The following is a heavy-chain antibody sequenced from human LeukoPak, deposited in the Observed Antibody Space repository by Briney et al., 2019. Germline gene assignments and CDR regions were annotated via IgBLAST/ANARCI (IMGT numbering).Heavy chain of an antibody. D-gene: IGHD5-12*01. J-gene: IGHJ4*02. CDR3: ARSYSGYDPVDY. CDR1: GGSISSYY. CDR2: ISCSGST. Sequence: SETLSLTCTVSGGSISSYYWSWIRQPPGKGLEWIGDISCSGSTNYNPSLKSRVTILVDTSKHQFSLKLSSVTAGDTAVYYCARSYSGYDPVDYWGQGTLVTVSS. V-gene: IGHV4-59*01.